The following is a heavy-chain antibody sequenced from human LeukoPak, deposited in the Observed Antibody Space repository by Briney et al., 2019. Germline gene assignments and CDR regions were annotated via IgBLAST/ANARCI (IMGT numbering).Heavy chain of an antibody. CDR3: ARGDGYCSGGSCFNWFDP. CDR2: INPNSGGT. J-gene: IGHJ5*02. D-gene: IGHD2-15*01. Sequence: GASVKVSCKASGYTFTGYYMHWVRQAPGQGLEWMGWINPNSGGTNYAQKFQGRVTMTRDTSNSTAYMELSRLRSDDTAVYYCARGDGYCSGGSCFNWFDPWGQGTLVTVSS. CDR1: GYTFTGYY. V-gene: IGHV1-2*02.